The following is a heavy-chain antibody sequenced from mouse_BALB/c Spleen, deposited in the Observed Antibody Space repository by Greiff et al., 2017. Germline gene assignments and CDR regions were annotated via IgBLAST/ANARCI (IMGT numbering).Heavy chain of an antibody. CDR2: INPSTGYT. CDR3: ARRSPSYYEYGVDY. D-gene: IGHD2-4*01. Sequence: QVQLQQSGAELAKPGASVKMSCKASGYTFTSYWMHWVKQRPGQGLEWIGYINPSTGYTEYNQKFKDKATLTADKSSSTAYMQLSSLTSEDSAVYYCARRSPSYYEYGVDYWGQGTSVTVSS. V-gene: IGHV1-7*01. CDR1: GYTFTSYW. J-gene: IGHJ4*01.